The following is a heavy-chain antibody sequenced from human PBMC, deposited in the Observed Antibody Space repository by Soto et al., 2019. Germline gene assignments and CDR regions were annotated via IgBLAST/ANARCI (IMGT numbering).Heavy chain of an antibody. CDR2: LPTDESKK. Sequence: GGSLRLSCAASGFSFSNYAMHWVRQAPGRGLQWVALLPTDESKKYYADSVKGRFTISRDNSKNTLYLEINSLRSEDTAVYFCAKDRGQLQPQRRNDAFDVWGQGTMVTVSS. J-gene: IGHJ3*01. D-gene: IGHD1-1*01. V-gene: IGHV3-30*18. CDR3: AKDRGQLQPQRRNDAFDV. CDR1: GFSFSNYA.